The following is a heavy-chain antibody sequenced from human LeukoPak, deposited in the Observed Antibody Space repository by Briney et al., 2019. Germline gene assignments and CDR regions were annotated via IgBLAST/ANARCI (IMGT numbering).Heavy chain of an antibody. CDR3: ARDRKRLLWFGELTLFDY. D-gene: IGHD3-10*01. Sequence: GGSLRLSCAASGFTFDDYGMSWVRQAPGKGLEWVSGINWNGGSTGYADSVKGRFTISRDNAKNSLYLQMNSLRAGDTALYYCARDRKRLLWFGELTLFDYWGQGTLVTVSS. V-gene: IGHV3-20*04. CDR1: GFTFDDYG. CDR2: INWNGGST. J-gene: IGHJ4*02.